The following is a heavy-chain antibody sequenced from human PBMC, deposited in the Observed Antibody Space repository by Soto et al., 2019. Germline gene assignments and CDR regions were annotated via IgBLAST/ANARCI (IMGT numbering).Heavy chain of an antibody. Sequence: GGSLRLSCAASGFTFSSYGMHWVRQAPGKGLEWVAVIWYDGSNKYYADSVKGRFTISRDNSKNTLYLHMNSLRAEDTAVYYCARGQYGDYDYFDYWGQGTLVTVSS. CDR2: IWYDGSNK. CDR3: ARGQYGDYDYFDY. D-gene: IGHD4-17*01. J-gene: IGHJ4*02. CDR1: GFTFSSYG. V-gene: IGHV3-33*01.